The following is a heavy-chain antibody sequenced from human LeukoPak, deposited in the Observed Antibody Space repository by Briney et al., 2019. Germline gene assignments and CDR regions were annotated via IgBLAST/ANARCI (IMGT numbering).Heavy chain of an antibody. Sequence: PSETLSLTCTVSGGSISSDYWGWIRQPPGKGLEWIGTIYYSGSTYYNPSLKSRVTISVDTSKNLFSLKLSSVTAADTAVYYCARREGIIASADFFDYWGQGTLVTVSS. V-gene: IGHV4-39*01. D-gene: IGHD6-13*01. J-gene: IGHJ4*02. CDR1: GGSISSDY. CDR2: IYYSGST. CDR3: ARREGIIASADFFDY.